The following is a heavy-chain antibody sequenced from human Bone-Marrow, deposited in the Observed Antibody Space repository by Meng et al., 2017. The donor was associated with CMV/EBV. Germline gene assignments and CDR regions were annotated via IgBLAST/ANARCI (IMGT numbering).Heavy chain of an antibody. V-gene: IGHV6-1*01. Sequence: SETLSLTCAISGDSVSSNSAAWNWIRQSPSRGLEWLGRTYYRSKWYNDYAVSVKSRITINPDTSKNQFSLQLNSVTPEDTAVYYCARGNVKRTFSTIFGVVNRGPYMDVWGQGTTVTVSS. CDR1: GDSVSSNSAA. D-gene: IGHD3-3*01. CDR3: ARGNVKRTFSTIFGVVNRGPYMDV. J-gene: IGHJ6*02. CDR2: TYYRSKWYN.